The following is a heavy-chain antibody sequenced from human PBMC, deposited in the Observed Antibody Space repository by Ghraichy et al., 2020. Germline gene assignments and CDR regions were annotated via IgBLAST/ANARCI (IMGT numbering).Heavy chain of an antibody. CDR2: IYHIGST. Sequence: SETLSLTCAVSCGSVSSSNWWSWVRQPPGKGLEWIGEIYHIGSTNYNPSLKSRVTISVDKSKNQFSLKLTSVTAADTAVSYCARTDFYYYVMDVWGQGTTVTVAS. J-gene: IGHJ6*02. V-gene: IGHV4-4*02. CDR1: CGSVSSSNW. CDR3: ARTDFYYYVMDV.